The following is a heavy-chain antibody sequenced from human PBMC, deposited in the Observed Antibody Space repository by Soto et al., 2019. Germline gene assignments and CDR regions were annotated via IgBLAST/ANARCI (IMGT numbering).Heavy chain of an antibody. Sequence: QITLKESGPTLVKPTQTHTLTCTFSGFSLSSTRVAVGWIRQPPGKALECLALISWDDDKRYSPFLKSRLTITQDTSKNQVVLTLTNMDPVDTATYYCAHSVVVGLRYYFDYCGQATLVTVSS. CDR1: GFSLSSTRVA. D-gene: IGHD3-22*01. CDR2: ISWDDDK. J-gene: IGHJ4*02. V-gene: IGHV2-5*02. CDR3: AHSVVVGLRYYFDY.